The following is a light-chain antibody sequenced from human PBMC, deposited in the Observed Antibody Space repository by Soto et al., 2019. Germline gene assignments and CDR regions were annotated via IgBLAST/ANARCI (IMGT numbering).Light chain of an antibody. J-gene: IGLJ2*01. Sequence: QAVVRQPPSVSGAPGQRVTISCTGSSSNIGAGYDVHWYQQLPGTAPKLLIYGNGNRPSGVPDRFSGSKSGTSASLAITGLQAEDEADYYCQSYDSSLSVVFGGGTQLTVL. CDR2: GNG. CDR1: SSNIGAGYD. V-gene: IGLV1-40*01. CDR3: QSYDSSLSVV.